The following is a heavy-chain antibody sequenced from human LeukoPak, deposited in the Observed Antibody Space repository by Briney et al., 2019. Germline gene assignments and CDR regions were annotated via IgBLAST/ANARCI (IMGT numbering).Heavy chain of an antibody. Sequence: ASVKVPCKASGYTFTSYYMHWVRQAPGQGLEWMGIINPSGGSTSYAQKFQGRVTMTRDTSTSTVYMELSSLRSEDTAVYYCARDLRIAAAIRKGGFDYWGQGTLVTVSS. CDR2: INPSGGST. D-gene: IGHD6-13*01. V-gene: IGHV1-46*01. CDR1: GYTFTSYY. J-gene: IGHJ4*02. CDR3: ARDLRIAAAIRKGGFDY.